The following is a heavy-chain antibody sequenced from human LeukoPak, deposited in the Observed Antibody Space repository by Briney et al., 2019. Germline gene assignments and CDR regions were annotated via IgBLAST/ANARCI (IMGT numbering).Heavy chain of an antibody. CDR1: GYTFTSYY. CDR2: INPNSGGT. D-gene: IGHD3-3*01. Sequence: GASVKVSCKASGYTFTSYYMHWVRQAPGQGLEWMGWINPNSGGTNYAQKFQGRVTMTRDTSISTAYMELSRLRSDDTAVYCCARGSYYDFWSGPLDFDYWGQGTLVTVSS. V-gene: IGHV1-2*02. CDR3: ARGSYYDFWSGPLDFDY. J-gene: IGHJ4*02.